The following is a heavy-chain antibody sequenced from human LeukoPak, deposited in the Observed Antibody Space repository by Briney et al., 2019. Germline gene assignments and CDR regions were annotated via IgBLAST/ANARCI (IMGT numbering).Heavy chain of an antibody. CDR2: INPNSGDT. CDR3: ASDRSYDKGPLDY. D-gene: IGHD3-22*01. Sequence: ASMKVSCKASVSTFTDYYMHRVREAPGQGHEWMGWINPNSGDTKYAQNFQGWVTMTRDTSISTAYMELSRLTSDDTAVYYCASDRSYDKGPLDYWGQGSLVTVSS. J-gene: IGHJ4*02. V-gene: IGHV1-2*04. CDR1: VSTFTDYY.